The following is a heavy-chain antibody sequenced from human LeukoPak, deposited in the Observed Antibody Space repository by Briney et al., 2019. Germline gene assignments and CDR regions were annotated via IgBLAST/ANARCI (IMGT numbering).Heavy chain of an antibody. CDR3: ASTTYYYDSSGGGYYFDY. V-gene: IGHV4-34*01. J-gene: IGHJ4*02. Sequence: TSETLSLTCAVYGGSFSGYYWSWIRQPPGKGLEWIGEIYHSGSTNYNPSLKSRVTISVDTSKNQFSLKLSSVTAADTAVYYCASTTYYYDSSGGGYYFDYWGQGTLVTVSS. D-gene: IGHD3-22*01. CDR2: IYHSGST. CDR1: GGSFSGYY.